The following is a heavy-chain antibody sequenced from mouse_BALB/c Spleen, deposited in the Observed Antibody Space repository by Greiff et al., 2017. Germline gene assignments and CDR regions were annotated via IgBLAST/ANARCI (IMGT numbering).Heavy chain of an antibody. CDR3: ARGSTMTPYFDY. Sequence: EVQLVESGGGLVQPGGSLRLSCATSGFTFTDYYMSWVRQPPGKALEWLGFIRNKANGYTTEYSASVKGRFTISRDNSQSILYLQMNTLRAEDSATYYCARGSTMTPYFDYWGQGTTLTVSS. CDR2: IRNKANGYTT. J-gene: IGHJ2*01. D-gene: IGHD2-4*01. V-gene: IGHV7-3*02. CDR1: GFTFTDYY.